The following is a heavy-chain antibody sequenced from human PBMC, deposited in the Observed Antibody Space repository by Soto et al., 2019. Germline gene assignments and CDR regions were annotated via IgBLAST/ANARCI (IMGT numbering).Heavy chain of an antibody. J-gene: IGHJ6*02. Sequence: EVHLVESGGGLVKPGGSLRLSCAVSGFTFSSCTMNWVRQAPGKGLEWVSSISPSTSHIYYADSVKGRFTISRDNAENSLLLQLNSLRAEDTAVYYCSGCSGGACHQYYGMDVWGQGTTVTVSS. D-gene: IGHD2-15*01. CDR1: GFTFSSCT. CDR2: ISPSTSHI. CDR3: SGCSGGACHQYYGMDV. V-gene: IGHV3-21*01.